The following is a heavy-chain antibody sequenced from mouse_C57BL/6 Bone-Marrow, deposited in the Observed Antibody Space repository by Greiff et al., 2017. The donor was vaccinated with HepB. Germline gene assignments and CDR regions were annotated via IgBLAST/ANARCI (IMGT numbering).Heavy chain of an antibody. CDR2: IYPGSGST. CDR1: GYTFTSYW. D-gene: IGHD1-1*01. J-gene: IGHJ4*01. Sequence: LVESGAELVKPGASVKMSCKASGYTFTSYWITWVKQRPGQGLEWIGDIYPGSGSTNYNEKFKSKATLTVDTSSSTAYMQLSSLTSEDSAVYYCARSPLITTVGGDYWGQGTSVTVSS. CDR3: ARSPLITTVGGDY. V-gene: IGHV1-55*01.